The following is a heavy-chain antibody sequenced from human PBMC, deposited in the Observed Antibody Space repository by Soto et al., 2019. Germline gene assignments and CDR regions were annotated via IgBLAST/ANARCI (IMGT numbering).Heavy chain of an antibody. CDR3: ALALGPTTGLDY. CDR1: GSSTVSHYH. D-gene: IGHD1-26*01. Sequence: QVQLQESGPVLVKPSQTLSLTCSVSGSSTVSHYHWTWIRQPPGKGLEWMGYIFNSGTTFSHPALTSRLSISMDTSGNHFSLELRSVTAADTAVYYCALALGPTTGLDYWGQGTLVTVSS. J-gene: IGHJ4*02. V-gene: IGHV4-31*02. CDR2: IFNSGTT.